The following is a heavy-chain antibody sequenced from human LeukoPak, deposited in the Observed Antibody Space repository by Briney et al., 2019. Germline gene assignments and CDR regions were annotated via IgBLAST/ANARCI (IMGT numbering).Heavy chain of an antibody. D-gene: IGHD1-26*01. CDR1: GFTFSSYS. J-gene: IGHJ4*02. CDR3: AKVLSGSQDY. CDR2: IGGGGGST. Sequence: PGGSLRLSCAASGFTFSSYSMNWVRQAPGKGLEWVSTIGGGGGSTYYADSAKGRFTNSRDNSKNTVYLQMNSLRAEDTAVYYCAKVLSGSQDYWGQGTLVTVFS. V-gene: IGHV3-23*01.